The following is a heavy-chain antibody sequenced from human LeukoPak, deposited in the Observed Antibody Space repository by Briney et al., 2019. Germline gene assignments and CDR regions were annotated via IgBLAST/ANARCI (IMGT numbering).Heavy chain of an antibody. J-gene: IGHJ3*02. D-gene: IGHD3-22*01. CDR1: GFTFSSYG. CDR2: ISYGGNNK. Sequence: GGSLRLSCAASGFTFSSYGMHWVRQAPGKGLEWVAVISYGGNNKYYADSVKGRFTISRDNSKNTLYLQMNSLRAEDTAVYYCAKSELDSSGMDGAFDIWGQGTMVTVSS. CDR3: AKSELDSSGMDGAFDI. V-gene: IGHV3-30*18.